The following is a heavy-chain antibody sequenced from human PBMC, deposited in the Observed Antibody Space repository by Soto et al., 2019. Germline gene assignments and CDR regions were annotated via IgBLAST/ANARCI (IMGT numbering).Heavy chain of an antibody. CDR1: GFSVRSYD. D-gene: IGHD2-21*02. J-gene: IGHJ4*02. V-gene: IGHV4-59*02. CDR3: ATYYCTSEDCYYSEY. CDR2: ISYTGST. Sequence: AGTLTLSCAVSGFSVRSYDWSWIRHAPGKGLEWVGYISYTGSTNNNHSIKSRVSVSVDSSKNQYSLQFSSVPDADTVVYDCATYYCTSEDCYYSEYWGQGTLVTVSS.